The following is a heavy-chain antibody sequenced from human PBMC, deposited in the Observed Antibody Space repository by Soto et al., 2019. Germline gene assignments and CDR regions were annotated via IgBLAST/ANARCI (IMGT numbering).Heavy chain of an antibody. CDR3: ARDLMVAAAGKNWFDP. CDR2: ISGYNGDT. CDR1: GYIFGSYG. Sequence: ASVKVSCKASGYIFGSYGISWVRQAPGQGLEWMGWISGYNGDTIYAQKYQDRVTMTTDTSTSTGYMELRSLKSDDTAVYYCARDLMVAAAGKNWFDPWGQGTLVTVSS. D-gene: IGHD6-13*01. J-gene: IGHJ5*02. V-gene: IGHV1-18*01.